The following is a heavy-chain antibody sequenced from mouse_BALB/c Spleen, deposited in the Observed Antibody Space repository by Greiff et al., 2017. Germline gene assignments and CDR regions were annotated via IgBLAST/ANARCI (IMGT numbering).Heavy chain of an antibody. D-gene: IGHD4-1*01. V-gene: IGHV5-12-2*01. CDR3: ARLGRHYAIDY. CDR1: GFTFSSYT. Sequence: EVKLVESGGGLVQPGGSLKLSCAASGFTFSSYTMSWVRQTPEKRLEWVAYISNGGGSTYYPDTVKGRFTISRDNAKNTLYLQMSSLKSEDTAMYYCARLGRHYAIDYWGQGTSVTVSS. CDR2: ISNGGGST. J-gene: IGHJ4*01.